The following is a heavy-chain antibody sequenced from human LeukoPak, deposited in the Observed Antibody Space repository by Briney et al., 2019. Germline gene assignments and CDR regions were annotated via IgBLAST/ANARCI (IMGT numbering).Heavy chain of an antibody. CDR2: INHSGST. J-gene: IGHJ3*02. V-gene: IGHV4-34*01. CDR1: GGSFSGYY. Sequence: SETLSLTCAVYGGSFSGYYWSWIRQPPGKGLEWIGEINHSGSTNYNPSLKSRVTISVDTSKNQFSLKLSSVTAADTAAYYCARAPDIVVVPAAEDIWGQGTMVTVSS. CDR3: ARAPDIVVVPAAEDI. D-gene: IGHD2-2*01.